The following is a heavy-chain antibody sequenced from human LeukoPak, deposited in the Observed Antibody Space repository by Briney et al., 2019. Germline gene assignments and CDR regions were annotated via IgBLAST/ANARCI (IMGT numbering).Heavy chain of an antibody. V-gene: IGHV3-7*01. J-gene: IGHJ4*02. CDR2: IKQDGSET. D-gene: IGHD3/OR15-3a*01. CDR3: ARALSDLWTGYFFDS. Sequence: GGSLRLSCAVSRINFNSYWMTWVRQAPGKGLEWVANIKQDGSETYYMDSVKGRFSISRDNAKNSLYLQMNSLRAEDTAVYYCARALSDLWTGYFFDSWGQGTLVTVSS. CDR1: RINFNSYW.